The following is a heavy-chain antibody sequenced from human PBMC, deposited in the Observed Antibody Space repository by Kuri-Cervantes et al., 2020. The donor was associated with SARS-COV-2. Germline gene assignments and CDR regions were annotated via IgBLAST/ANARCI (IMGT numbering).Heavy chain of an antibody. J-gene: IGHJ6*03. D-gene: IGHD3-3*01. CDR3: ARGVGIFGVVYYYYYMDV. CDR2: ISSNGGST. V-gene: IGHV3-64*02. Sequence: SCKASGYTFTSYAMHWVRQAPGKGLEYVSAISSNGGSTYYADSVKGRFTISRDNSKNTLYLQMGSLRAEDMAVYYCARGVGIFGVVYYYYYMDVWGKGTTVTVSS. CDR1: GYTFTSYA.